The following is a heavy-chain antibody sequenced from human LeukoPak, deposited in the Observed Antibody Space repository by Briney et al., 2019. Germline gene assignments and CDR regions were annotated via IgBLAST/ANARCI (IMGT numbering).Heavy chain of an antibody. CDR2: IYHSGST. J-gene: IGHJ4*02. D-gene: IGHD3-22*01. CDR3: ARGKEGDYDSSGYYSY. CDR1: GGSISSGGYS. Sequence: PSETLSLTCAVSGGSISSGGYSWSWIRQPPGKGLEWIGYIYHSGSTYYNPSLKSRVTISVDRSKNQFSLKLSSVTAADTAVYYCARGKEGDYDSSGYYSYWGQGTLVTVSS. V-gene: IGHV4-30-2*01.